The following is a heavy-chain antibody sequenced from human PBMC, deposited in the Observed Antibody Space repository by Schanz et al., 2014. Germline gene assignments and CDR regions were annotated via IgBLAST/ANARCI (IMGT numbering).Heavy chain of an antibody. D-gene: IGHD6-19*01. Sequence: EVQLVESGGGLVQPGGSLRLSCAASGFTFSSYWMHWVRQAPGKGLVWASRINSDGSTTIYADSVKGRFTISRENSKNTLHLQMNSLRAEDTAVYHCAKDLPAVAVAPLMTGLYDSWGQGTLVTVSS. CDR1: GFTFSSYW. V-gene: IGHV3-74*01. CDR2: INSDGSTT. J-gene: IGHJ4*02. CDR3: AKDLPAVAVAPLMTGLYDS.